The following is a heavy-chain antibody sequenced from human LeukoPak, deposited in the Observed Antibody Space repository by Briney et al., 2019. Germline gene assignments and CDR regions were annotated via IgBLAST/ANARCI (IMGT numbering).Heavy chain of an antibody. D-gene: IGHD1-14*01. J-gene: IGHJ3*01. Sequence: PGGSLRLSCAASGLTVSSNDMGWVRQAPGKALEWVSFIYTGDRTDYADSVKGRFTISRDNSKNRLYLQMNSVRAEDTAIYYCTKSGPPDPYWGQGTTVTVSA. CDR1: GLTVSSND. V-gene: IGHV3-53*01. CDR2: IYTGDRT. CDR3: TKSGPPDPY.